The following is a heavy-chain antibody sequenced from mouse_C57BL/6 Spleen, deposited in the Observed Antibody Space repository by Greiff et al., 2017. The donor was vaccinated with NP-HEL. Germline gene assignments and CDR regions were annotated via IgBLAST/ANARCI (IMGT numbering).Heavy chain of an antibody. CDR2: ISYDGSN. Sequence: DVKLQESGPGLVKPSQSLSLTCSVTGYSITSGYYWNWIRQFPGNKLEWMGYISYDGSNNYNPSPKNRISITRGTSKNKFFLKLNSLTTEYTATYYCASDFPYDYETWFAYWGQGTLVTVSA. J-gene: IGHJ3*01. D-gene: IGHD2-4*01. CDR3: ASDFPYDYETWFAY. V-gene: IGHV3-6*01. CDR1: GYSITSGYY.